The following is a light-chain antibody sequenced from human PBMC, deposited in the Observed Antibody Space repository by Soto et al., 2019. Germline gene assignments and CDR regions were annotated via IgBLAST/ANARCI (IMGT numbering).Light chain of an antibody. V-gene: IGLV3-21*02. Sequence: SYELTQPPSVSVAPGQTARVTCGGNNIGTERVHWYQQKPGQAPILVVYDDTDRRSGIPERFSGSNSDNTAALTISRVEAGDEADYFCQVWDSDSDQDVFGTGTKVTVL. CDR2: DDT. CDR1: NIGTER. J-gene: IGLJ1*01. CDR3: QVWDSDSDQDV.